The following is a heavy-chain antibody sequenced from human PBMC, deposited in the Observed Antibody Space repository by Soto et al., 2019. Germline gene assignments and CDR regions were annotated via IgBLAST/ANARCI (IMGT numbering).Heavy chain of an antibody. D-gene: IGHD5-18*01. CDR2: ISSSKTT. J-gene: IGHJ4*02. V-gene: IGHV3-48*02. CDR1: GITFSSYS. Sequence: DVQLVESGGGLVQPGESLRLSCTASGITFSSYSMNWVRQAPGKGLEWLSYISSSKTTYADSVKGRFTISRDNAKNSVYLQMNSLRDEDTAVYYCVGDQDVHTPMVHVNYWGRGTRVTVSS. CDR3: VGDQDVHTPMVHVNY.